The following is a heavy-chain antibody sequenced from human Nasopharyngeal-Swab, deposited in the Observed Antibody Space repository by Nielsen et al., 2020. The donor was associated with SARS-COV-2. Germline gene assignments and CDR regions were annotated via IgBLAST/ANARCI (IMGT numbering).Heavy chain of an antibody. CDR1: GFTFDDYA. Sequence: SCAASGFTFDDYAMHWVRQAPGKGLEWVSGISWTSGSIGYADSVKGRFTISRDNAKNSLYLQMNSLRAEDTALYYCAKDLGGEYSYGRNYYYGMDVWGQGTTVTVSS. V-gene: IGHV3-9*01. D-gene: IGHD5-18*01. CDR3: AKDLGGEYSYGRNYYYGMDV. CDR2: ISWTSGSI. J-gene: IGHJ6*02.